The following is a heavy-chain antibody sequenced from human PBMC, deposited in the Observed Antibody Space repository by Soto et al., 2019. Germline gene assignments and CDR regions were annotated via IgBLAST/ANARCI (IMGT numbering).Heavy chain of an antibody. CDR3: RAWLLAESFDV. Sequence: VQLVESGGGLMQPGRSLRLSCAASGFSVNSNFMNWVRKAPGKGLEWVSFTPRTGATLYADSVKGRLIVSRDDANNAVYLRLNSLTVDDTAVYYCRAWLLAESFDVWGPGTVVTVSA. J-gene: IGHJ3*01. CDR1: GFSVNSNF. D-gene: IGHD2-21*02. V-gene: IGHV3-53*01. CDR2: TPRTGAT.